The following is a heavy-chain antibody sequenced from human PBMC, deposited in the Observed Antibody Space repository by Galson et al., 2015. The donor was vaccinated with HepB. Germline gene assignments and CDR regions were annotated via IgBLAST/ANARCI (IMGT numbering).Heavy chain of an antibody. Sequence: SLRLSCAVSGFTFSSYGMHWVRQAPGKGLEWVAVIWYDGNNKYYADSVKGRFTISRDNSKNTLYLQMNSLRAEDTAVYYCARARYCSSTSCYTLDYWGQGTLVTVSS. D-gene: IGHD2-2*02. CDR3: ARARYCSSTSCYTLDY. CDR2: IWYDGNNK. J-gene: IGHJ4*02. V-gene: IGHV3-33*01. CDR1: GFTFSSYG.